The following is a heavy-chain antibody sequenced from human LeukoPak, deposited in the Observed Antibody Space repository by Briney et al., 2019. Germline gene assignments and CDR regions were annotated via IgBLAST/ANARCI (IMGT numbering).Heavy chain of an antibody. CDR2: IYRGGST. CDR1: GFTVSPNY. D-gene: IGHD3-9*01. Sequence: GGSLRLSCAASGFTVSPNYMSWVRQAPGKGLEWVSVIYRGGSTYYADSVRDRFIISRDNSKNTLYLQMNSLRAEDTAVYYCAKSCLDTYYDTLTGSDYWGQGTLVTVSS. V-gene: IGHV3-53*01. J-gene: IGHJ4*02. CDR3: AKSCLDTYYDTLTGSDY.